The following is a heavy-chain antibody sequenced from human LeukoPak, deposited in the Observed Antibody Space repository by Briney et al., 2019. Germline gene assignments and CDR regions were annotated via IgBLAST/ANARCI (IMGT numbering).Heavy chain of an antibody. J-gene: IGHJ3*02. CDR3: ARDLIIWGASLLGAFDI. Sequence: GGSLRLSCTVSGFTVSSNSMSWVRQAPGKGLEWVSTISGSGDNTYYADSVKGRFTISRDNSKNTLYLQMNSLRAEDTAVYYCARDLIIWGASLLGAFDIWGQGTMVTVSS. V-gene: IGHV3-23*01. CDR2: ISGSGDNT. D-gene: IGHD3-16*01. CDR1: GFTVSSNS.